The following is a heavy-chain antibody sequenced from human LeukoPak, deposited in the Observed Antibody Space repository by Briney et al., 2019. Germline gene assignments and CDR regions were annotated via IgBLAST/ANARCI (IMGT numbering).Heavy chain of an antibody. V-gene: IGHV3-20*04. CDR3: ARGERYYDSSGNYFDP. CDR1: GFTFDDYG. Sequence: GGSLRLSCAASGFTFDDYGMSWVRQAPGKGLEWVSGINWNGGSTGYADSVKGRFTISRDNAKNSLYLQMNSLRAEDTALYYCARGERYYDSSGNYFDPWGQGTLVTVSS. J-gene: IGHJ5*02. D-gene: IGHD3-22*01. CDR2: INWNGGST.